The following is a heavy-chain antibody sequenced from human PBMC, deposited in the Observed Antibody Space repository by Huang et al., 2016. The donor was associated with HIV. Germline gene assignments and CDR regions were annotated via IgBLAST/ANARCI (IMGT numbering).Heavy chain of an antibody. CDR2: VSTYNGHT. CDR3: ARFRGPQVTLNWLDP. Sequence: QVQLVQSGSEMKKPGASVNVSCKASGYTFFTYSISWVRQAPGQGLALMGWVSTYNGHTNHAQKFQGRLTLTTDVSTSSAYMELKNLRSDDTAVYYCARFRGPQVTLNWLDPWGQGTLVTVSS. CDR1: GYTFFTYS. D-gene: IGHD3-10*01. J-gene: IGHJ5*02. V-gene: IGHV1-18*01.